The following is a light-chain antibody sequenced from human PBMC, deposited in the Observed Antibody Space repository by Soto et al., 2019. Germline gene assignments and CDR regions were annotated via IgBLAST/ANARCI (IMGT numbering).Light chain of an antibody. CDR1: QSVSVW. J-gene: IGKJ4*01. Sequence: DIQMTQSPSTLSASVGDTVTVTCRASQSVSVWLAWYQLKPGEAPKLLIYYASALPRGVPSRFSGSGSGTKFTLTISSLQPDDFATYYCLQYETFSGTFGPGTKVEI. CDR2: YAS. V-gene: IGKV1-5*01. CDR3: LQYETFSGT.